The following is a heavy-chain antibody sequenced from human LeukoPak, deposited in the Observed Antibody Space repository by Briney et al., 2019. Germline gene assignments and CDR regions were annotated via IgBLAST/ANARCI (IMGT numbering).Heavy chain of an antibody. CDR2: IIPIFGTA. V-gene: IGHV1-69*13. D-gene: IGHD1-26*01. Sequence: SVKVSCKASGGTFSSYAISWVRQAPGQGLEWMGGIIPIFGTANYAQKFQGRVTITADESTSTAYMELSSLRSEDTAVYYCARDRIVGATADAFDIRGQGTMVTVSS. J-gene: IGHJ3*02. CDR1: GGTFSSYA. CDR3: ARDRIVGATADAFDI.